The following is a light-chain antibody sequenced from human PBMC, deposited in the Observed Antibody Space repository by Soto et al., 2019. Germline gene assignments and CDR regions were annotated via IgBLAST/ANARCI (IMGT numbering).Light chain of an antibody. CDR1: SDINVGSYN. Sequence: QPVLTQPPSSSASPGESASLTCTLPSDINVGSYNIYWYQQKPGSPPRYLLYYYSDSDKGQGSGVPSRFSGSKDASANTGILLISGLQSEDEADYYCMIWPSNAVVFGGGTKLTVI. J-gene: IGLJ2*01. CDR3: MIWPSNAVV. V-gene: IGLV5-37*01. CDR2: YYSDSDK.